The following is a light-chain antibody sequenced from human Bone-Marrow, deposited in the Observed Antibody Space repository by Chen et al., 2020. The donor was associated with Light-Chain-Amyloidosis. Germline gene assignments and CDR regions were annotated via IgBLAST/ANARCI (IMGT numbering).Light chain of an antibody. CDR3: SSYTDTSALAL. CDR2: DVS. J-gene: IGLJ3*02. CDR1: SSDVGGYNY. V-gene: IGLV2-14*01. Sequence: QSVLTQPASVSGSPGQSITISCTGTSSDVGGYNYVSWYQQHPGKAPQLMIYDVSYRPSRVSSRFSGSKSGNTASLTISGLQTEDEADYYCSSYTDTSALALFGGGTKLTVL.